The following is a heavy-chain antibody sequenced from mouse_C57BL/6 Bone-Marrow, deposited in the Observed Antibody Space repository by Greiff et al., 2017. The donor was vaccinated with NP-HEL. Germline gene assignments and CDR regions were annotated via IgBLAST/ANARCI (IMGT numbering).Heavy chain of an antibody. CDR2: IDPENGDT. J-gene: IGHJ4*01. V-gene: IGHV14-4*01. CDR1: GFNIKDDY. Sequence: VQLQQSGAELVRPGASVKLSCTASGFNIKDDYMHWVKQRPEQGLEWIGWIDPENGDTEYASKFQGKATITADTSSNTAYLQRSSLTSEDTAVYYCTTRDYYAMDYWGQGTSVTVSS. CDR3: TTRDYYAMDY.